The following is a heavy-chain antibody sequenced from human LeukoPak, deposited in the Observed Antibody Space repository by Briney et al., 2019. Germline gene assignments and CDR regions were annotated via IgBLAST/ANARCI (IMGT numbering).Heavy chain of an antibody. J-gene: IGHJ4*02. D-gene: IGHD6-13*01. V-gene: IGHV3-21*01. CDR2: ISSSSSYI. CDR3: ARVRQQLVRGGFDY. Sequence: GGSLRLSCAASGFTFSSYSMNWVRQAPGKGLEWVSSISSSSSYIYYADSVKGRFTISRDNAKNSLYLQMNSLRAEDTAVYYCARVRQQLVRGGFDYWGQGTLVTVSS. CDR1: GFTFSSYS.